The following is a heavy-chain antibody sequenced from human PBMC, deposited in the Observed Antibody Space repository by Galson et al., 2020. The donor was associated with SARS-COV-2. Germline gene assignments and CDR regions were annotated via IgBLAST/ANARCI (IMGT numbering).Heavy chain of an antibody. V-gene: IGHV4-59*01. J-gene: IGHJ4*02. CDR1: GGSIRNYY. CDR3: ARGHIVVPAALDC. CDR2: VSDSGST. Sequence: ETSETLSLTCTVSGGSIRNYYWSWIRQPSGRGLEWIGYVSDSGSTNYNPSLKSRVTISEDTSKNQFSLKLTSVTAADTAVYYCARGHIVVPAALDCWGQGTLVTVSS. D-gene: IGHD2-2*01.